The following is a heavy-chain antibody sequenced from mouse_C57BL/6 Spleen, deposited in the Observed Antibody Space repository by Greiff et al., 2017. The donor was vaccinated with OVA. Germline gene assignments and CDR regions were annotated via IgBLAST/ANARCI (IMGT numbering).Heavy chain of an antibody. CDR1: GYTFTSYT. CDR2: INPSSGYT. J-gene: IGHJ2*01. V-gene: IGHV1-4*01. CDR3: ACGSSEYYFDY. Sequence: VQLQQSGAELARPGASVKMSCKASGYTFTSYTMHWVKQRPGQGLEWIGYINPSSGYTKYNQKFKDKATLTADKSSSTAYMQLSSLTSEDSAVYYCACGSSEYYFDYWGQGTTLTVSS. D-gene: IGHD1-1*01.